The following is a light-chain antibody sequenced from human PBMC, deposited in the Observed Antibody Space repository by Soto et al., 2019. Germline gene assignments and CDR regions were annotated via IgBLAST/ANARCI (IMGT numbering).Light chain of an antibody. CDR1: SSDVGGYNY. J-gene: IGLJ1*01. Sequence: QSALTQPPSASGSPGQSVTISCTGTSSDVGGYNYVSWYQQHPGKAPKLVIYEVTKRPSGVPDRFFGSRSGNTASLTVSGVQAEDEADYYCSAYAGSKDPFVFGTGTKVTVL. CDR3: SAYAGSKDPFV. V-gene: IGLV2-8*01. CDR2: EVT.